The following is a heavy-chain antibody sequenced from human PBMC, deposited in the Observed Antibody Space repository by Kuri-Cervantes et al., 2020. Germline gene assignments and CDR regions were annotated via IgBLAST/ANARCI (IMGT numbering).Heavy chain of an antibody. Sequence: SETLSLTCTVSGGSISSYYWSWIRQPPGKGLEWIGYIYYSGSANYNPSLKSRVTISVDTSKNQLSLKLSSVTAADTAVYYCARASVNYDFWSGYSGSGPIDYWGQGTLVTVSS. CDR1: GGSISSYY. D-gene: IGHD3-3*01. CDR3: ARASVNYDFWSGYSGSGPIDY. V-gene: IGHV4-59*08. J-gene: IGHJ4*02. CDR2: IYYSGSA.